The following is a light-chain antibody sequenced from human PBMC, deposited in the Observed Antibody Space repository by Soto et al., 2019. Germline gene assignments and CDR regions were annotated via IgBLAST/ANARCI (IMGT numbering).Light chain of an antibody. CDR1: QSVSSN. J-gene: IGKJ1*01. Sequence: TLSVSPGERASLSCRASQSVSSNLAWSQKKSGQAPRLLIYGASNRATGIPDRFSGSGSGTDFTLTISRLEPEGFAVYYCEQYGRSGTFGQG. CDR2: GAS. V-gene: IGKV3-20*01. CDR3: EQYGRSGT.